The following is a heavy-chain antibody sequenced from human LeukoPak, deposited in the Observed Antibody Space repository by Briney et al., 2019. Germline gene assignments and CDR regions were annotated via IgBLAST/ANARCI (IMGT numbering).Heavy chain of an antibody. Sequence: GGSLRLSCAASGFSFSDNYMSWVRQAPGKGLEWISYISGNSGYTKYADSVKGRFTIYRDNARNSLYLQMNSLRAEDTAVYYCARLDYFDYWGQGTLVTVSS. V-gene: IGHV3-11*06. CDR3: ARLDYFDY. J-gene: IGHJ4*02. CDR2: ISGNSGYT. CDR1: GFSFSDNY.